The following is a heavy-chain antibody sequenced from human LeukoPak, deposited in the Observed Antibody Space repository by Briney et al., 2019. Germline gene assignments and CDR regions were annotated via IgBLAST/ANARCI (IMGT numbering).Heavy chain of an antibody. Sequence: SETLSLTCTVSGGSMSSYYWSWIRRPPGKGLEWIGYIYYSGSTNYNPSLKSRVTISVDTSKNQFSLELSSVTAADTAVYYCARWGSSSGRGFDYWGQGTLVTVSS. CDR2: IYYSGST. V-gene: IGHV4-59*08. CDR3: ARWGSSSGRGFDY. D-gene: IGHD6-6*01. CDR1: GGSMSSYY. J-gene: IGHJ4*02.